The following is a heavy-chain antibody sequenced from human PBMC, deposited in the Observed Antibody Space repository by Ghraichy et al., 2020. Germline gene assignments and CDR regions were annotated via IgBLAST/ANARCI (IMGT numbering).Heavy chain of an antibody. CDR3: SRGGGAGTPVLYHMDV. J-gene: IGHJ6*02. Sequence: GGSLRLSCVGSGFTVSSYSMNWVRQAPGKGLEWVSYITSSGRFISYADSVKGRFTVSRDNAQNSLYLQMRSLRDEDTAVYYCSRGGGAGTPVLYHMDVWGLGTTVTVSS. D-gene: IGHD6-19*01. CDR2: ITSSGRFI. V-gene: IGHV3-48*02. CDR1: GFTVSSYS.